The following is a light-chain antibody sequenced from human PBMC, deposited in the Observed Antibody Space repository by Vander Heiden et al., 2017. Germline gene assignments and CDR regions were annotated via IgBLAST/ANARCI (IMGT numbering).Light chain of an antibody. CDR3: SSYAGSYTYV. Sequence: QSALTQPASVSGSPGQSITISCTGTSSDVGSYTLVSWYQHRPGTAPKLLIYAVTERPSGVSNRFSGSKSGNTASLTISGLQAEDEADYHCSSYAGSYTYVFGTGTEVTVL. CDR2: AVT. J-gene: IGLJ1*01. V-gene: IGLV2-23*02. CDR1: SSDVGSYTL.